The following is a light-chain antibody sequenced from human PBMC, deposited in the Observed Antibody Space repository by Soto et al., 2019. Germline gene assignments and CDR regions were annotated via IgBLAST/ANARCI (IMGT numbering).Light chain of an antibody. CDR3: SSYTTNNTVL. V-gene: IGLV2-14*01. CDR1: SSDVGGYNY. CDR2: DVS. Sequence: QSALTQPASVSGSPGQSITISCTGSSSDVGGYNYVSWYQQNPGKAPKLMIFDVSNRPSGVSNRFSGSKSGDSASLTISGLQAEDEADYYCSSYTTNNTVLFGGGTKLTVL. J-gene: IGLJ2*01.